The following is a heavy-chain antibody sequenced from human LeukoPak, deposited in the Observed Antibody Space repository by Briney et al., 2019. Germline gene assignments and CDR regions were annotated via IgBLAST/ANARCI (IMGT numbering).Heavy chain of an antibody. CDR3: ARVEVDGIDP. D-gene: IGHD5-24*01. V-gene: IGHV4-59*01. J-gene: IGHJ5*02. Sequence: SETLSLTCSVSGDSITSYYWSWIRQPPGKGLEWIGYIHYSGNTNYNPSLKSRVTISVDTSKNQFSLKLSSVTAADTVVYYCARVEVDGIDPWGQGTLVTVSS. CDR1: GDSITSYY. CDR2: IHYSGNT.